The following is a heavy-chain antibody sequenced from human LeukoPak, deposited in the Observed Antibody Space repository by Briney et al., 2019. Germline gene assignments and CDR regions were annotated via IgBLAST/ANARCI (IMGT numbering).Heavy chain of an antibody. V-gene: IGHV3-30*18. CDR1: GGTLSPYG. D-gene: IGHD3-10*01. J-gene: IGHJ5*02. CDR3: AKEGTPQVSTWYDL. CDR2: ISYEGGTQ. Sequence: GGSLRLSCAASGGTLSPYGMHWVRQAPGKGLESVAVISYEGGTQHYADSVKGRFIISRDNPRNTLYLQMNILRTEDTAVYYCAKEGTPQVSTWYDLWGQGTQVIVSS.